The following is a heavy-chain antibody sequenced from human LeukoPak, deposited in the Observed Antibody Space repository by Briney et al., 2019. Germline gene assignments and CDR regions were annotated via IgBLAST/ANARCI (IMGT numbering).Heavy chain of an antibody. CDR2: IYYSGST. D-gene: IGHD2-15*01. V-gene: IGHV4-39*07. Sequence: SETLSLTCTVSGGSISSSSYYWGWIRQPPGKGLEWIGSIYYSGSTYYNPSLKSRVTISVDTSKNQFSLKLSSVTAADTAVYYCASLQGYCSGNRCPSSANYYYYMDVWGKGTTVTVSS. CDR3: ASLQGYCSGNRCPSSANYYYYMDV. J-gene: IGHJ6*03. CDR1: GGSISSSSYY.